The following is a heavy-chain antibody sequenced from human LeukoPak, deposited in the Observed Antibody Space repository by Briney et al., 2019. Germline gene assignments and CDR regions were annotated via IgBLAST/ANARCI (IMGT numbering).Heavy chain of an antibody. CDR1: GFTFSTYN. CDR2: ISSSSSYI. Sequence: GGSLRLSCAASGFTFSTYNMNWVRQAPGKGLEWVSSISSSSSYIYYADSVKGRFTISRDNAKNSLYLQMNSLRAEDTAVYYCARDLNYYDSSGYWPDAFDIWGQGTMVTVSS. D-gene: IGHD3-22*01. J-gene: IGHJ3*02. CDR3: ARDLNYYDSSGYWPDAFDI. V-gene: IGHV3-21*01.